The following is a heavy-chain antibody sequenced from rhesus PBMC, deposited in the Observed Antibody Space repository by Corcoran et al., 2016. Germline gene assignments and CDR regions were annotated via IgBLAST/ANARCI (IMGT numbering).Heavy chain of an antibody. V-gene: IGHV5-2*01. D-gene: IGHD4-23*01. CDR3: ARGWGTVTVFDF. J-gene: IGHJ3*01. Sequence: EVQLVQSGAEVKRPGESLKISCKTSGYSFTNYWISWVRQMPGKGLEWMGAIDPSDSDTTDPPSLQGQGTISADNSISTAYLQWSSLKASDTATYYCARGWGTVTVFDFWGQGLRVTVSS. CDR1: GYSFTNYW. CDR2: IDPSDSDT.